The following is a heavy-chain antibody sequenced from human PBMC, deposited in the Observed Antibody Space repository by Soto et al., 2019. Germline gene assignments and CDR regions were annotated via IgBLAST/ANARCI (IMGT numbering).Heavy chain of an antibody. CDR1: GYTFNSYG. V-gene: IGHV1-18*03. CDR2: LNTYNGNT. CDR3: GRDVLYSTSGDRRFDP. D-gene: IGHD6-6*01. Sequence: QVQLVQSGGEVKKPGASVRVSCKASGYTFNSYGISWVRQAPGQGLEWMGWLNTYNGNTNYAQKFQGRVSMTTDTSTSKAYLELRSLGSDDMAVYYCGRDVLYSTSGDRRFDPWGQGTMVTVSS. J-gene: IGHJ5*02.